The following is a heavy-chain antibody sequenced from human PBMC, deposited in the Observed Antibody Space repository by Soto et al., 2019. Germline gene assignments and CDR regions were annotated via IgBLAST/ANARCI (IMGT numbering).Heavy chain of an antibody. CDR2: INPNSGGT. V-gene: IGHV1-2*04. CDR3: ARDATNNWNYVVFDY. D-gene: IGHD1-7*01. Sequence: ASVKVSCKASGYIFTGYYMHWVRQAPGQGLEWMGWINPNSGGTNYAQKFQGWVTMTRDTSISTAYMELSRLRSDDTAVYYCARDATNNWNYVVFDYWGQGTLVTVSS. J-gene: IGHJ4*02. CDR1: GYIFTGYY.